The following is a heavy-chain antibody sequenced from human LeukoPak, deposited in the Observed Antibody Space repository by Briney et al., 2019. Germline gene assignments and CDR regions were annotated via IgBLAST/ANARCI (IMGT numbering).Heavy chain of an antibody. CDR3: VNTFGGVIVNY. CDR1: GFTFSSYT. Sequence: GGSLRLSCAASGFTFSSYTMSRVRQAPGKGPEWVSGISGSGASTYYADSVKGRFTISRDNSKNTLYLHMNSLRVEDTALYYCVNTFGGVIVNYWGPGTLVTVSS. J-gene: IGHJ4*02. D-gene: IGHD3-16*02. CDR2: ISGSGAST. V-gene: IGHV3-23*01.